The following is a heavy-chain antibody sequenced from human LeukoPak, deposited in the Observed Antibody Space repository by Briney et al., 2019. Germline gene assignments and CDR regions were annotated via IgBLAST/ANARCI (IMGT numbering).Heavy chain of an antibody. CDR2: INPNSGDT. D-gene: IGHD5-18*01. CDR3: ARGRIQLWLRRLGWFDP. CDR1: GYTFTGYY. Sequence: ASVKVSCKASGYTFTGYYVHWVRQAPGQGLEWMGRINPNSGDTNYAQKFQGRVTMTRNTSISTAYMELSSLRSEDTAVYYCARGRIQLWLRRLGWFDPWGQGTLVTVSS. J-gene: IGHJ5*02. V-gene: IGHV1-2*06.